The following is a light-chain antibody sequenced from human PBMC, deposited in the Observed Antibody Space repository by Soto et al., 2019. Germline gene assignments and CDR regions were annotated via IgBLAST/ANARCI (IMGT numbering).Light chain of an antibody. J-gene: IGKJ1*01. CDR3: QQTYTPPRT. Sequence: GESVTITCRASQVISTSLAWYQVKPGRAPSLLIWDASTLQSGVPSRFSGSGSGTDFTLTISSLQPEDFATYYCQQTYTPPRTFGQGTKVDNK. V-gene: IGKV1-39*01. CDR2: DAS. CDR1: QVISTS.